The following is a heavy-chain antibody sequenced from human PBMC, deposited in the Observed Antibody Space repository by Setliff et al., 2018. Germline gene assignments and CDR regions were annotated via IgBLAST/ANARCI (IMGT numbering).Heavy chain of an antibody. CDR1: GDSISSGDYF. Sequence: PSETLSLTCTVSGDSISSGDYFWSWIRQPPGKGLEWIAYIYHSGSAYYNPSLKSRVTMSVDTSKNQFSLHLTSVTAADTAVYCCAREVGTSTSSDAFDVWGQGMMVTVSS. CDR3: AREVGTSTSSDAFDV. J-gene: IGHJ3*01. D-gene: IGHD1-26*01. CDR2: IYHSGSA. V-gene: IGHV4-30-4*08.